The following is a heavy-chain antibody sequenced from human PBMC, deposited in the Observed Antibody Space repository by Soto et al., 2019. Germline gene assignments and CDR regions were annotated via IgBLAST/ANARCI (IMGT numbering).Heavy chain of an antibody. J-gene: IGHJ4*02. CDR3: AKTRYDSSGYPPDY. CDR1: GFTFSSYG. V-gene: IGHV3-30*18. CDR2: ISYDGSNK. D-gene: IGHD3-22*01. Sequence: GGSLRLSCAASGFTFSSYGMHWVRQAPGKGLEWVAVISYDGSNKYYADSVKGRFTISRDNSKNTLYLQMNSLRAEDTAVYYCAKTRYDSSGYPPDYWGQGTLVTVSS.